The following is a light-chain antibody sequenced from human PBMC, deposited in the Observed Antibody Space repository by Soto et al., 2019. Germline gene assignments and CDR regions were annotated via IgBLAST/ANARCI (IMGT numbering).Light chain of an antibody. CDR3: SSYAGSNNLV. Sequence: QSALTQPPSASGSPRQSVTISCTGTSSDIGGYDYVSWYQQHPGKAPKLIIYEVSKRPSGVPDRFSGSKSGNTASLTVSGLQAEDEADYYCSSYAGSNNLVFAGGTQLTVL. J-gene: IGLJ3*02. CDR2: EVS. CDR1: SSDIGGYDY. V-gene: IGLV2-8*01.